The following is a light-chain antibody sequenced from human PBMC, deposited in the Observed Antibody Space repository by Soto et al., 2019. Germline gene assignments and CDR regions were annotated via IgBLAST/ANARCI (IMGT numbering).Light chain of an antibody. CDR2: DVT. CDR1: SSDVGGYNY. Sequence: QSVLTQPRSVSGSPGQSVAIPCTGTSSDVGGYNYVSWYQQHPGKAPKLIIYDVTKRPSGVPDRFSGSSSGNTASLTISGLQAEDEADYFCCSYAGSYSYVFGTGTKVTVL. J-gene: IGLJ1*01. CDR3: CSYAGSYSYV. V-gene: IGLV2-11*01.